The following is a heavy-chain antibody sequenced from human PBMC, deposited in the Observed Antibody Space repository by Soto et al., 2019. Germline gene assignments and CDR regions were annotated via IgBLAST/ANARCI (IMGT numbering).Heavy chain of an antibody. V-gene: IGHV3-11*01. Sequence: QVQLAESGGGSVKPGGSLRLSCVASGFRLGDYFMSWIRQAPGQGLERVAYMSFSGNTINYAHSVHGRFTISRDNAKNSLYLQMNSLRAEDTAVYYCARQELVHRIFHDYWGQGSPVTVSA. J-gene: IGHJ4*02. D-gene: IGHD6-13*01. CDR2: MSFSGNTI. CDR3: ARQELVHRIFHDY. CDR1: GFRLGDYF.